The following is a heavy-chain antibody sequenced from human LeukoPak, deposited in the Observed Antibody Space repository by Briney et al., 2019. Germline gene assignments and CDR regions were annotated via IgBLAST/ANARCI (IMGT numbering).Heavy chain of an antibody. CDR3: ARDDEDGYYDSSGYYYNYY. D-gene: IGHD3-22*01. V-gene: IGHV1-18*01. CDR2: SSAYNGNT. Sequence: GASVKVSCKASGYTFTSYGISWVRQAPGQGREWMGWSSAYNGNTNYAQKLQGRVTMTTDTSTSTAHIELRSLRSDDTAVYYCARDDEDGYYDSSGYYYNYYWGEGTLVTVSS. CDR1: GYTFTSYG. J-gene: IGHJ4*02.